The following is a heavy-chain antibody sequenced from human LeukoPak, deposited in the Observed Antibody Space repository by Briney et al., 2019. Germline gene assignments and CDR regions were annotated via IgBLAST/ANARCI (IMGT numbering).Heavy chain of an antibody. CDR2: IIPIFSTA. CDR1: GGTFSSYA. D-gene: IGHD1-26*01. Sequence: SVKVSCKASGGTFSSYAISWVRQAPGQGLEWMGGIIPIFSTANYAQKFQGRVTITTDESTSTAYMELSSLRSEDTAVYYCARENSGSYYPPAAFDIWGQGTMVTVSS. J-gene: IGHJ3*02. CDR3: ARENSGSYYPPAAFDI. V-gene: IGHV1-69*05.